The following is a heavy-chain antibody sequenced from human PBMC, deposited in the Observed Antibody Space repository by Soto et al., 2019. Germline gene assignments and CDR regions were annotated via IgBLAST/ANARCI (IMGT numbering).Heavy chain of an antibody. J-gene: IGHJ6*02. CDR3: ARVGVGMDV. V-gene: IGHV3-48*02. D-gene: IGHD3-16*01. CDR1: GFTFSSYS. Sequence: EVQLVESGGGLVQPGGSLRLSCAASGFTFSSYSMNWVRQAPGKGLEWVSYISSSSSTIYYADSVKGRFTISRDNAKNSLYLQMNSLGDEDTAVYYCARVGVGMDVWGQGTTVTVSS. CDR2: ISSSSSTI.